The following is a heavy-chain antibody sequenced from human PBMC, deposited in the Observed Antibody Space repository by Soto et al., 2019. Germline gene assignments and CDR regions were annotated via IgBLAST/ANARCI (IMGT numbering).Heavy chain of an antibody. CDR1: GGSISSYY. CDR3: ARDLSAGVPAAISNLGWFDP. CDR2: IYYSGST. V-gene: IGHV4-59*01. Sequence: SETLSLTCTVSGGSISSYYWSWIRQPPGKGLEWIGYIYYSGSTNYNPSLKSRVTISVDTSKNQFSLKLSSVTAADTAVYYCARDLSAGVPAAISNLGWFDPWGQGTLVTVSS. J-gene: IGHJ5*02. D-gene: IGHD2-2*02.